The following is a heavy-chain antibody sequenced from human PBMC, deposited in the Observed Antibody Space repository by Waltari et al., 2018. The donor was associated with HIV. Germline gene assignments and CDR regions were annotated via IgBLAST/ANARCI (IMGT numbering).Heavy chain of an antibody. J-gene: IGHJ6*02. V-gene: IGHV3-9*01. CDR3: AKGGVARSYYHYYGMDV. CDR1: GFTFDDYA. Sequence: EVQLVESGGGLVQPGRSLRLSCAASGFTFDDYAMNWVRQAPGKGVEWVSGISGNSVSTGEADSVKGRFTISRDNAKNSLYLQMNSLRAEDTALYYCAKGGVARSYYHYYGMDVWGQGTTVTVSS. D-gene: IGHD5-12*01. CDR2: ISGNSVST.